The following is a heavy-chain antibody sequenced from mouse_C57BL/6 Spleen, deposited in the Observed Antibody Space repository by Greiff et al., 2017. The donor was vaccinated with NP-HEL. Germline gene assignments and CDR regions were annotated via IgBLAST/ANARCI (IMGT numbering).Heavy chain of an antibody. J-gene: IGHJ4*01. D-gene: IGHD3-1*01. CDR2: IRSKSNNYAT. V-gene: IGHV10-1*01. Sequence: EVKLLESGGGLVQPKGSLKLSCAASGFSFNTYAMNWVRQAPGKGLEWVARIRSKSNNYATYYADSVKDRFTISRDDSESMLYLQMNNLKTEDTAMYYCVRPSGGDAMDYWGQGTSVTVSS. CDR3: VRPSGGDAMDY. CDR1: GFSFNTYA.